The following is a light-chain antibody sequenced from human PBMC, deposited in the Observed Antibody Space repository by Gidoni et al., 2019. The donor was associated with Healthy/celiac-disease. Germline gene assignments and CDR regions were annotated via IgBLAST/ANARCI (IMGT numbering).Light chain of an antibody. CDR3: QAWDSSNVV. CDR2: QDS. Sequence: SYELTHPPSLSVSPGQTASITCSGDKLGDKYACWYQQKPGQSPVLVIYQDSKRPSGIPERFSGSNSGNTATLTISGTQAMDEADYYCQAWDSSNVVFGGGTKLTVL. J-gene: IGLJ2*01. V-gene: IGLV3-1*01. CDR1: KLGDKY.